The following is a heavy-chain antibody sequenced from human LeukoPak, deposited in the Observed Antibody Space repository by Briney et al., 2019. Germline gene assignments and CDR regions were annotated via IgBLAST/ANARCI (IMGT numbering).Heavy chain of an antibody. J-gene: IGHJ4*02. CDR3: ARARIAPAEGAGGFDY. Sequence: GGSLRLSCAASRFTFSSYAMHWVRQAPGKGLEWVAVISYDGSNKYYADSVKGRFTISRDNSKNTLFLQMNSLRAEGTAVYYCARARIAPAEGAGGFDYWGQGTLVTVSS. CDR2: ISYDGSNK. CDR1: RFTFSSYA. V-gene: IGHV3-30-3*01. D-gene: IGHD2-15*01.